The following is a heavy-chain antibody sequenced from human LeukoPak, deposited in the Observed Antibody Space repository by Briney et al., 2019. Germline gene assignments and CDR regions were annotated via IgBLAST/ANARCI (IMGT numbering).Heavy chain of an antibody. D-gene: IGHD2-15*01. CDR3: AKPPGSIVVVVALGVDY. CDR2: ISGSGGST. Sequence: PGGSLRLSCAASGFTFSNFAMSWVRQAPGKGLEWVSAISGSGGSTYYADSVKGRFTISRDNSKNTLYLQMNSLRAEDTAVYYCAKPPGSIVVVVALGVDYWGQGTLVAVSS. V-gene: IGHV3-23*01. CDR1: GFTFSNFA. J-gene: IGHJ4*02.